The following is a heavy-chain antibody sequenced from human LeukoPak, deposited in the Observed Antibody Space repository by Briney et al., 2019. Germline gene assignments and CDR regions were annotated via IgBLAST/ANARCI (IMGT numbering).Heavy chain of an antibody. D-gene: IGHD2-2*01. Sequence: PGGSTRLSCAASGFTFSSFDINWVRQAPGKVLEWVSSISSSSRYIYYRDSVKGRFTISRDDAKNSLYLHMNSLRVEDTAVYYCARADCSGSTCYLRRSWFDPWGQGTLVTVSS. CDR2: ISSSSRYI. J-gene: IGHJ5*02. V-gene: IGHV3-21*01. CDR3: ARADCSGSTCYLRRSWFDP. CDR1: GFTFSSFD.